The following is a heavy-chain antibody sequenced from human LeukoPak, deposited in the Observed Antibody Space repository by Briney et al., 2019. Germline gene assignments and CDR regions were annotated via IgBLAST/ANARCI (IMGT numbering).Heavy chain of an antibody. J-gene: IGHJ3*02. CDR2: SRNKANSYTT. CDR3: SRVYHTSGSTQDAFDI. Sequence: GGSLRLSCAVSGFTLIDRYIDGVRQAPGRGVEWVARSRNKANSYTTEYAASVKGRFAISRDDSRNSVYLQMNSLKTEDTAVYYCSRVYHTSGSTQDAFDIWGQGTMVTVSS. V-gene: IGHV3-72*01. D-gene: IGHD3-22*01. CDR1: GFTLIDRY.